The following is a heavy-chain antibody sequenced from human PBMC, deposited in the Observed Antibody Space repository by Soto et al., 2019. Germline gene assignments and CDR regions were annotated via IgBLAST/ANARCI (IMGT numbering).Heavy chain of an antibody. CDR1: GGSISSYY. CDR2: IYYSGST. CDR3: ARATGYSSSWAFDY. D-gene: IGHD6-13*01. Sequence: SETLSLTCTVSGGSISSYYWSWIRQPPGKGLEWIGYIYYSGSTNYNPSLKSRVPISVDTSKNQFSLKLSSMTAADTAVYYCARATGYSSSWAFDYWGQGTLVTVSS. J-gene: IGHJ4*02. V-gene: IGHV4-59*01.